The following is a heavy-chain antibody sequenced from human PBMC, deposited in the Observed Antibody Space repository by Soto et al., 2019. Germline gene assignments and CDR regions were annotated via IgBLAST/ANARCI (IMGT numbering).Heavy chain of an antibody. J-gene: IGHJ4*02. V-gene: IGHV3-72*01. CDR3: ARRAESRREFDY. CDR1: GFTSSDHY. CDR2: LKNKADGYTA. Sequence: EVQLVESGGGLVQPGGSLRLSCAASGFTSSDHYMEWVRQAPGKGLEWVGRLKNKADGYTAECAASVKGRFTVSGDDSMNFLFLQMNSLKTEDTAVYYGARRAESRREFDYWGRGTLVTVSS.